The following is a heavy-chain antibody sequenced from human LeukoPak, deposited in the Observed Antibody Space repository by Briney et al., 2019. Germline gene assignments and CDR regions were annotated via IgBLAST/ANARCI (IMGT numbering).Heavy chain of an antibody. D-gene: IGHD3-10*01. CDR1: GGSVSDYY. J-gene: IGHJ4*02. CDR2: ISGSGGST. V-gene: IGHV3-23*01. CDR3: SKDPEGSGSYAVNYFDY. Sequence: ETLSLTCTVSGGSVSDYYWSWVRQAPGKGLEWVSAISGSGGSTFYADSVKGRFTISRDNSKNTLYLQMNSLRAEDTAVYYCSKDPEGSGSYAVNYFDYWSQGSLVTVSS.